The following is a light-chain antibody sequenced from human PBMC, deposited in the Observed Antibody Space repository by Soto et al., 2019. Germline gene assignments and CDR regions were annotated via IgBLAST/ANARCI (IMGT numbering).Light chain of an antibody. CDR2: DVT. V-gene: IGLV2-14*01. J-gene: IGLJ3*02. CDR1: SSDIDGYDY. Sequence: QSALTQPASVSGSPGQSITMSCTGASSDIDGYDYVSWYQRHPGEAPKLLIYDVTNRPSGVSNRFSASKSGNTASLTISGLQAEDEAEYFCSSYTSRNTVVFGGGTKVTVL. CDR3: SSYTSRNTVV.